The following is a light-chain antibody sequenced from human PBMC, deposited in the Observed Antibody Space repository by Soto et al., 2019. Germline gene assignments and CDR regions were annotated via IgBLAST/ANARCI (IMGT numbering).Light chain of an antibody. CDR2: DAS. CDR3: QQYDNLPTFT. CDR1: QDISNY. V-gene: IGKV1-33*01. Sequence: DIQMTQSPSSLSASVGDRVTITCQASQDISNYLNWYQQKPGKAPKLLIYDASNLETGVPSRFSGSGSGTDFTFTISSLQPEDIATYCCQQYDNLPTFTFGPGTKVDIK. J-gene: IGKJ3*01.